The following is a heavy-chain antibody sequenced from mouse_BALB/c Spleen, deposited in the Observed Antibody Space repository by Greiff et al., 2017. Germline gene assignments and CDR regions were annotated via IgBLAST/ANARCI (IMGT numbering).Heavy chain of an antibody. CDR3: ARMDY. J-gene: IGHJ2*01. Sequence: EVQLVESGPELVKPGASMKISCKASGYSFTGYTMNWVKQSHGKNFEWIGLINPYNGGTSYNQKFKGKATLTVDKSSSTAYMELLSLTSEDSAVYYCARMDYWGQGTTLTVSS. V-gene: IGHV1-18*01. CDR2: INPYNGGT. CDR1: GYSFTGYT.